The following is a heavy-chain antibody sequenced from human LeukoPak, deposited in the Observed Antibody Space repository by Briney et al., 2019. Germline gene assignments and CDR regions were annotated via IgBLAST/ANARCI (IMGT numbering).Heavy chain of an antibody. D-gene: IGHD4-17*01. CDR1: GFTFDYYW. CDR3: AKERQTGDYFTSDF. CDR2: INTDGSNT. Sequence: GGSLRLSCAASGFTFDYYWMHWVRQAPGKGLMWVSRINTDGSNTHYADSVKGQFTISRDNSKSTVYLQMNSLRADDTAVYYCAKERQTGDYFTSDFWGQGTLVTVSS. J-gene: IGHJ4*02. V-gene: IGHV3-74*01.